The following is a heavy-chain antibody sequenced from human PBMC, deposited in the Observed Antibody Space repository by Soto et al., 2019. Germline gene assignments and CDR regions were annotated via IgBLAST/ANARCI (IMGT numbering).Heavy chain of an antibody. Sequence: GGSLRLSCAASGFTFRSYAMSWVRQAPGKGLEWVSAISGSGGSTYYADSVKGRFTISRDNSKNTLYLQMNSLRAEDTAVYYCAKYYYDSSGYYHSDPYFDYWGQGTLVTVSS. CDR1: GFTFRSYA. CDR2: ISGSGGST. D-gene: IGHD3-22*01. J-gene: IGHJ4*02. V-gene: IGHV3-23*01. CDR3: AKYYYDSSGYYHSDPYFDY.